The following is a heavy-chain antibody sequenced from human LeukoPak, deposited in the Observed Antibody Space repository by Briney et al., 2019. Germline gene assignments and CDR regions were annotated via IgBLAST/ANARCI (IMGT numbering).Heavy chain of an antibody. CDR3: ARERDFSDYCSGGSCPLAY. CDR1: GFTFSSYS. Sequence: PGGSLRLSCAASGFTFSSYSMNWVRQAPGKGLEWVSYISSSRSLIYYADSVKGRFTISRDNAKNSLYLQMNSLRAEDTAVYYCARERDFSDYCSGGSCPLAYWGQGTLVTVSS. V-gene: IGHV3-21*05. J-gene: IGHJ4*02. D-gene: IGHD2-15*01. CDR2: ISSSRSLI.